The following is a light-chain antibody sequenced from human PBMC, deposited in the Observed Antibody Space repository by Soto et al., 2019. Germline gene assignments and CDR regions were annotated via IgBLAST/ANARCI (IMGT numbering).Light chain of an antibody. V-gene: IGKV3-15*01. CDR1: QSVSSN. CDR3: QQYNNLWT. J-gene: IGKJ1*01. Sequence: EILMTQSPAALSVSPGERATLSCRASQSVSSNLAWYQQKPGQAPRLLIYGASTRATGIPARFSGSGSGTEFTLTISSLQSEDVAVYYCQQYNNLWTFGQGTKV. CDR2: GAS.